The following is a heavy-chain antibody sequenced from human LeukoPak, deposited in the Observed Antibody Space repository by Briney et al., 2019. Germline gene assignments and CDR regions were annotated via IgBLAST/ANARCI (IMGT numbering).Heavy chain of an antibody. J-gene: IGHJ6*02. Sequence: GGSLRLSCAASGFTVSSNYMSWVRQAPGKGLEWVSVLYSGGDTYYADSVKGRFTISRDNSKNTLYLQMNSLRAEDTALYYCAKAPRGGAKYGMDVWGQGTTVTVSS. V-gene: IGHV3-53*05. CDR1: GFTVSSNY. CDR2: LYSGGDT. CDR3: AKAPRGGAKYGMDV. D-gene: IGHD3-10*01.